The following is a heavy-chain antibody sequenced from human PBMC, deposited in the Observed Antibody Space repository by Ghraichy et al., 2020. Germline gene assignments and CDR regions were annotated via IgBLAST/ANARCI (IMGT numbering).Heavy chain of an antibody. J-gene: IGHJ4*02. Sequence: GGSLRLSCTASGFTFGDYAMSWFRQAPGKGLEWVGFIRSKAYGGTTEYAASVKGRFTISRDDSKSIAYLQMNSLKTEDTAVYYCTRARPYSSSFVFDYWGQGTLVTVSS. V-gene: IGHV3-49*03. CDR3: TRARPYSSSFVFDY. D-gene: IGHD6-13*01. CDR2: IRSKAYGGTT. CDR1: GFTFGDYA.